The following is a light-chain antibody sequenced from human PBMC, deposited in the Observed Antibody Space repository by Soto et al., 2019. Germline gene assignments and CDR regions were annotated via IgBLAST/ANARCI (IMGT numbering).Light chain of an antibody. CDR1: QSIGSW. CDR2: DVS. J-gene: IGKJ1*01. Sequence: DIEMTQSTSTLSASVGDRVTITCRASQSIGSWLAWYQQKPGRAPKLLIYDVSSLESGVPSRFSGSGSGTEFTLTISGLQPDDFATYYCQQYNSYSWTFGQGTKV. CDR3: QQYNSYSWT. V-gene: IGKV1-5*01.